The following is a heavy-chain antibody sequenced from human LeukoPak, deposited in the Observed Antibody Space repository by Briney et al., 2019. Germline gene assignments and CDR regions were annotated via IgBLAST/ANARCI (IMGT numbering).Heavy chain of an antibody. CDR1: GFTFSSYG. J-gene: IGHJ5*02. D-gene: IGHD3-22*01. CDR3: ARGLYDNNDYPNWFSP. CDR2: IWYDETTK. Sequence: GGSLRLSCVGTGFTFSSYGVHWVRQAPGKGLEWVAVIWYDETTKYYADSVKGRFTISRDNSKNTLYLQMRSLRAEDTAVYYCARGLYDNNDYPNWFSPWGQGTLVTVSS. V-gene: IGHV3-33*08.